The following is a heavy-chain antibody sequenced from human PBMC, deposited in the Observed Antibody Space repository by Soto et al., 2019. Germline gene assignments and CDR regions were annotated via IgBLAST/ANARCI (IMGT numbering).Heavy chain of an antibody. Sequence: SVEVSCKASGGTFSSYSISWVRQAPGQGLEWMGGIIPIFGTANYAQKFQGRVTITADESTSTAYMELSSLRSEDTAVYYCARDPEVAAFFYYGMDVWGQGTTVTVSS. D-gene: IGHD6-19*01. CDR1: GGTFSSYS. J-gene: IGHJ6*02. CDR2: IIPIFGTA. V-gene: IGHV1-69*13. CDR3: ARDPEVAAFFYYGMDV.